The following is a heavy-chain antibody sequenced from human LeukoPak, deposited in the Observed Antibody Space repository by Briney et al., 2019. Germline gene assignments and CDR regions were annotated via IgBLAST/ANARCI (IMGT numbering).Heavy chain of an antibody. D-gene: IGHD3-10*01. CDR3: ARDGLWFGDLKINYYYYIDV. V-gene: IGHV1-2*02. J-gene: IGHJ6*03. Sequence: ASVKVSCKASGYTFISYGISWVRQAPGQGLEWMGWINPNSGGTNYAQKFQGRVTMSRDTSISTAYMELSRLRSDDTAVYYCARDGLWFGDLKINYYYYIDVWGKGTTVTISS. CDR2: INPNSGGT. CDR1: GYTFISYG.